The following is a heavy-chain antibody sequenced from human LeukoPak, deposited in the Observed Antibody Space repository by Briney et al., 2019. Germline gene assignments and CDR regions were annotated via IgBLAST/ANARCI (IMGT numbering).Heavy chain of an antibody. J-gene: IGHJ6*02. CDR2: LYYSGST. CDR1: GGSISSRSNY. Sequence: SETLSLTCTVSGGSISSRSNYWGWIRQPPGKGLEWIGSLYYSGSTYYNPSLKSRFTISVDTSKNQLSLKLSSVTAADTAVYYCATGTYYYDSSGYNVWGQGTTVTVSS. CDR3: ATGTYYYDSSGYNV. V-gene: IGHV4-39*01. D-gene: IGHD3-22*01.